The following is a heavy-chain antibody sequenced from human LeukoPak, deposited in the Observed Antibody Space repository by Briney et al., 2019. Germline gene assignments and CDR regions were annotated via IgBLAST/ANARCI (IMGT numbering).Heavy chain of an antibody. D-gene: IGHD6-19*01. Sequence: PGGSLRLSCEASGFTFSSYAMHWVRQAPGKGLEWVAVTSYDGSNEYYADSVKGRFTISGDNSKNTLYLQVNSLRPEDTAVYYCARDRWIAVAGNFDSWGQGTLVTVSS. CDR2: TSYDGSNE. J-gene: IGHJ4*02. CDR1: GFTFSSYA. CDR3: ARDRWIAVAGNFDS. V-gene: IGHV3-30-3*01.